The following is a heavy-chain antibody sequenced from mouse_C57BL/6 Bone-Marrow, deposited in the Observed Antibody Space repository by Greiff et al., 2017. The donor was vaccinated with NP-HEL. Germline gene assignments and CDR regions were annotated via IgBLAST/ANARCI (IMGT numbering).Heavy chain of an antibody. Sequence: QVQLQQPGAELVKPGASVKLSCKASGYTFTSYWMQWVKQRPGQGLEWIGEIDPSDSYTNYNQKFKGKATLTVDTSSSTAYMRLSSLTSEDSAVYYCASYRAWFAYWGQGTLVTVSA. J-gene: IGHJ3*01. V-gene: IGHV1-50*01. CDR3: ASYRAWFAY. CDR1: GYTFTSYW. CDR2: IDPSDSYT.